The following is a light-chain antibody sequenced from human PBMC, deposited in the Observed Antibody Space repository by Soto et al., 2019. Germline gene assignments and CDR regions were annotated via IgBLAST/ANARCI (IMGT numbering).Light chain of an antibody. Sequence: QSALTQPASVSGSPGQSVTISCTGTSSDVGAYDFVSWYQQHPGKAPKLMIYEVSDRPSGVSNRFSGSKSGNTASLTISGLQAEDEADYYCSSYTSSNVLFGGGTQLIVL. J-gene: IGLJ7*01. CDR2: EVS. CDR3: SSYTSSNVL. CDR1: SSDVGAYDF. V-gene: IGLV2-14*01.